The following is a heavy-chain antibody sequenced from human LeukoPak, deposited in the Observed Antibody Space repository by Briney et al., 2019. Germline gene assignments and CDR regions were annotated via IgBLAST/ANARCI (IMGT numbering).Heavy chain of an antibody. CDR1: GYTFTSYG. V-gene: IGHV1-18*01. D-gene: IGHD1-26*01. J-gene: IGHJ4*02. Sequence: ASVKVSCKASGYTFTSYGISWVRQAPGQGLEWMGWISAYNGNTNYAQTLQGRVTMTTDTSTSTAYMELRSLRSDDTAVYYCARAAWNSGSYLPFDYWGRGPRVPVSS. CDR3: ARAAWNSGSYLPFDY. CDR2: ISAYNGNT.